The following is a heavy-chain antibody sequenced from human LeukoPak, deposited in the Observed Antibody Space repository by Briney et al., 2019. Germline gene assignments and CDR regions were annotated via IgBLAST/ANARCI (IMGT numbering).Heavy chain of an antibody. J-gene: IGHJ4*02. V-gene: IGHV3-23*01. Sequence: PGGSLRLSCAASGFTFSSYAMSWVRQAPGKGLEWVSAISGSGGSTYYADSVKGRFTISRGNSKNTLYLQMNSLRAEDTAVYYCAKPRNYYGSGSYQNWGQGTLVTVSS. CDR2: ISGSGGST. CDR3: AKPRNYYGSGSYQN. D-gene: IGHD3-10*01. CDR1: GFTFSSYA.